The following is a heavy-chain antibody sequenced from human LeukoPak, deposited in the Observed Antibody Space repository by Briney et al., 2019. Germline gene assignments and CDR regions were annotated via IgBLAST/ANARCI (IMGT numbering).Heavy chain of an antibody. CDR3: ARVKYYYDSSGYHYPFDI. V-gene: IGHV4-59*01. CDR2: INYIGST. J-gene: IGHJ3*02. CDR1: GDSISSYH. D-gene: IGHD3-22*01. Sequence: PSETLSLTCAVSGDSISSYHWSWIRQPPGKGLDWIAYINYIGSTKYNPSLNSRVTISVDTSKSQFSLKLGSVTAADTAVYYCARVKYYYDSSGYHYPFDIWGQGTMVTVSS.